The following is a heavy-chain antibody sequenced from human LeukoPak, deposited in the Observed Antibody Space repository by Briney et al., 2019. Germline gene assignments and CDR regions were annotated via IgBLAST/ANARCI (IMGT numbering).Heavy chain of an antibody. CDR3: ARGEVNTAMVLLYYFDY. D-gene: IGHD5-18*01. CDR2: INPNSGGT. CDR1: GYTFTGYY. Sequence: GASVKVSCKASGYTFTGYYMHWVRQAPGQGLEWMGWINPNSGGTNYAQKFQGRVTMTRDTSISTAYMELSRLRSDDTAVYYCARGEVNTAMVLLYYFDYWGQGTLVTVSS. J-gene: IGHJ4*02. V-gene: IGHV1-2*02.